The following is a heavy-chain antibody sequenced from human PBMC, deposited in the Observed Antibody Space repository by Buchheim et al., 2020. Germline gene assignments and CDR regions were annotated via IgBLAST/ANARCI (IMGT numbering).Heavy chain of an antibody. CDR3: AKEHCSGGSCYVGLDY. J-gene: IGHJ4*02. CDR1: GFTFSSYW. V-gene: IGHV3-7*04. CDR2: IKPDGSEM. Sequence: EVLLVESGGGLVQPGGSLRLSCATSGFTFSSYWMTWVRRAPGRGLEWVANIKPDGSEMYYVDSVKGRFIISRDNPENSLYLRMNSLSAEDTAVYYCAKEHCSGGSCYVGLDYWGQGTL. D-gene: IGHD2-15*01.